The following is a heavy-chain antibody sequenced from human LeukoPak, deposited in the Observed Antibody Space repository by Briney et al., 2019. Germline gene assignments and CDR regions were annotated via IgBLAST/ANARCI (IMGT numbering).Heavy chain of an antibody. J-gene: IGHJ4*02. CDR2: ISWDGGST. CDR1: GFTVSSNY. D-gene: IGHD2-2*01. Sequence: PGGSLRLSCAASGFTVSSNYMSWVRQAPGKGLEWVSLISWDGGSTYYADSVKGRFTISRDNSKNSLYLQMNSLRTEDTALYYCAKVGMRGCSSTSCYSFDYWGQGTLVTVSS. V-gene: IGHV3-43*01. CDR3: AKVGMRGCSSTSCYSFDY.